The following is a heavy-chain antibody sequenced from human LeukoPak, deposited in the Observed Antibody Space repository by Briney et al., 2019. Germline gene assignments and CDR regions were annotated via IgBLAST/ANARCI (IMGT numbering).Heavy chain of an antibody. Sequence: SETLSLTCTVSGVSISSYYWSWLRQPPGKGLEWIGYIYYSGSTNYNPSLKSRVTISVDTSKNQFSLKLSSVTAADTAVYYCARHAEAAAGTDDAFDIWGQGTMVTVSS. V-gene: IGHV4-59*08. D-gene: IGHD6-13*01. CDR3: ARHAEAAAGTDDAFDI. CDR1: GVSISSYY. J-gene: IGHJ3*02. CDR2: IYYSGST.